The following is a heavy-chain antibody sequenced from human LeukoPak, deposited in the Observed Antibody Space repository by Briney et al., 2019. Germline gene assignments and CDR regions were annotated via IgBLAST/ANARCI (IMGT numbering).Heavy chain of an antibody. CDR3: ARGGAESSSWAIDY. CDR2: ISSSSSYI. J-gene: IGHJ4*02. V-gene: IGHV3-21*04. CDR1: GFTFSSYS. Sequence: NSGGSLRLSCAASGFTFSSYSMNWVRQAPGKGLEWVSSISSSSSYIYYADSVKGRFTISRDNAKNSLYLQMNSLRAEDTAVYYCARGGAESSSWAIDYWGQGTLVTVSS. D-gene: IGHD6-13*01.